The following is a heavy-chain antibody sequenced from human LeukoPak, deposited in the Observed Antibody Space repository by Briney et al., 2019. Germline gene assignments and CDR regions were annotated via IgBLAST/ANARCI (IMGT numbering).Heavy chain of an antibody. J-gene: IGHJ4*02. Sequence: SETLSLTCTVSGGSTSSGDYYWSWIRQPPGKGLEWIGYIYYSGSTYYNPSLKSRVTISVDTSKNQFSLKLSSVTAADTAVYYCARGLGIVVVAATAGFDYWGQGTLVTVSS. CDR2: IYYSGST. V-gene: IGHV4-30-4*01. CDR3: ARGLGIVVVAATAGFDY. D-gene: IGHD2-15*01. CDR1: GGSTSSGDYY.